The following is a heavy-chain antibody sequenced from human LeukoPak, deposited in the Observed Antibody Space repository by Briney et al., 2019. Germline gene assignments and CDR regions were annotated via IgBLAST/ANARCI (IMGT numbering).Heavy chain of an antibody. V-gene: IGHV3-7*01. CDR3: ARDSSGYYSSWYFDY. D-gene: IGHD3-22*01. Sequence: GGSLRLSCAASGFTFSNYWMSWVRQAPGKELEWVANIKQDGSEKYYVDSVKGRFTISRDNAKNSLYLQMNSLRAEDTAVYYCARDSSGYYSSWYFDYWGQGTLVTVSS. CDR1: GFTFSNYW. J-gene: IGHJ4*02. CDR2: IKQDGSEK.